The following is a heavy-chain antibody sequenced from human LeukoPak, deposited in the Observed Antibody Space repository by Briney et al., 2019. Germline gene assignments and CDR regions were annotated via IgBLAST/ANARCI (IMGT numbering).Heavy chain of an antibody. V-gene: IGHV3-21*01. D-gene: IGHD1-26*01. CDR1: GFTFSSYS. CDR3: ARLRSPGDFDY. Sequence: GGSLRLSCAASGFTFSSYSMNWVRQAPGKGLEWVSCITRSSHYIYYADSVKGRFTISRDNAKNSLYLQMNSLRAEDTAVYYCARLRSPGDFDYWGQGTLVTVSS. CDR2: ITRSSHYI. J-gene: IGHJ4*02.